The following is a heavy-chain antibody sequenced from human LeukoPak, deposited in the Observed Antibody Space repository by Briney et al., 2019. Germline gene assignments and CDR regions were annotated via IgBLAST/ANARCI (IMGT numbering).Heavy chain of an antibody. Sequence: ASVKVSCKASGYTFTSHGISWVRQAPGQGLEWMGWISAYNGNTNYAQKLQGRVTMTTDTSTSTAYMELRSLRSDDTAVYYCARDRTLAGYYYGSGSPNWFDPWGQGTLVTVSS. V-gene: IGHV1-18*01. J-gene: IGHJ5*02. D-gene: IGHD3-10*01. CDR2: ISAYNGNT. CDR3: ARDRTLAGYYYGSGSPNWFDP. CDR1: GYTFTSHG.